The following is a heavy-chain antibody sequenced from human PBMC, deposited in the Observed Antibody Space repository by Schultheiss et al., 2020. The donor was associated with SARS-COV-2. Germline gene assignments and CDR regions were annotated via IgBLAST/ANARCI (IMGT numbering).Heavy chain of an antibody. CDR1: GFSLSTGGEG. CDR3: ARIRWIRVDSSWDGMDV. CDR2: IDWDDDK. V-gene: IGHV2-70*01. Sequence: SGPTLVKPTQTLTLTCTFSGFSLSTGGEGVGWLRQPPGKALEWLALIDWDDDKYYSTSLKTRLTISKDTSKNQVVLTMTNMDPVDTATYYFARIRWIRVDSSWDGMDVWGQGTTVTVSS. J-gene: IGHJ6*02. D-gene: IGHD6-13*01.